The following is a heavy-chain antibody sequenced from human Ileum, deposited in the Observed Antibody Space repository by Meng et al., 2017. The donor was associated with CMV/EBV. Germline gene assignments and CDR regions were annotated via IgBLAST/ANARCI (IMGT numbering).Heavy chain of an antibody. CDR1: GGSMSGYY. D-gene: IGHD3-3*01. Sequence: QVPRQESGPGLVKPSETLSLTCSVSGGSMSGYYWGWIRQPAGKGLEWIGRIYVSVSTDYNPSLKSRATMSVDTSKKQFSLRLTSVTAADTAVYFCAREVDVDGAVPQKGGYYYDYWGQGILVTVSS. CDR3: AREVDVDGAVPQKGGYYYDY. CDR2: IYVSVST. V-gene: IGHV4-4*07. J-gene: IGHJ4*02.